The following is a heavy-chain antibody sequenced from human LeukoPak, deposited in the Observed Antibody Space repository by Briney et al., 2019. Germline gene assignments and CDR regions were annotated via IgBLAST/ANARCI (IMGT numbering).Heavy chain of an antibody. CDR3: ASTRSHYYYYGMDV. CDR1: GFTFSSYA. CDR2: ISYDGSNK. Sequence: PGGSLRLPCAASGFTFSSYAMHWVRQAPGKGLEWVAVISYDGSNKYYADSVKGRFTISRDNSKNTLYLQMNSLRAEDTAVYYCASTRSHYYYYGMDVWGKGTTVTVSS. J-gene: IGHJ6*04. V-gene: IGHV3-30*04.